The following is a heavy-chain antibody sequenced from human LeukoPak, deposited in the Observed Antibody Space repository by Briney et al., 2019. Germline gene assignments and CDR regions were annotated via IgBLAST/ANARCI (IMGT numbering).Heavy chain of an antibody. CDR1: GFTFDDYG. CDR3: AKSRSGSYYL. D-gene: IGHD1-26*01. V-gene: IGHV3-23*01. J-gene: IGHJ3*01. Sequence: GGSLRLSCAASGFTFDDYGMSWVRQAPGKGLEWVSAISGSGGSTYYADSVKGRFTISRDNSKNTLYLQMNSLRAEDTAVYYCAKSRSGSYYLWGQGTMVTVSS. CDR2: ISGSGGST.